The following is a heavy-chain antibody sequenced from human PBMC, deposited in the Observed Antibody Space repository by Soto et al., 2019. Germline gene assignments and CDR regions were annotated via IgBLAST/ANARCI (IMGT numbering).Heavy chain of an antibody. J-gene: IGHJ6*02. V-gene: IGHV3-21*01. D-gene: IGHD4-17*01. CDR2: ISSSSSYI. CDR3: ARDDYGDFYGMDV. Sequence: GGSLRLSCAASGFTFSSDSMNWLRLAPGKGLEWVSSISSSSSYIYYADSVKGRFTISRDNAKNSLYLQMNSLRAEDTAVYYCARDDYGDFYGMDVWGQGTTVTVSS. CDR1: GFTFSSDS.